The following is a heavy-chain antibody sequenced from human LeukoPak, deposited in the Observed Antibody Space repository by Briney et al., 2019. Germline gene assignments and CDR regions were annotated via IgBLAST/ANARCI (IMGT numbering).Heavy chain of an antibody. V-gene: IGHV1-69*05. D-gene: IGHD2-15*01. CDR1: GGTFSSYA. J-gene: IGHJ6*03. Sequence: SAKVSCKASGGTFSSYAISWVRQAPGQGLEWMGGIIPIFGTANYAQKFQGRVTITTDESTSTAYMELSSLRSEDTAVYYCARNGYCSGGSCYAPLYYYMDVWGKGTTVTVSS. CDR2: IIPIFGTA. CDR3: ARNGYCSGGSCYAPLYYYMDV.